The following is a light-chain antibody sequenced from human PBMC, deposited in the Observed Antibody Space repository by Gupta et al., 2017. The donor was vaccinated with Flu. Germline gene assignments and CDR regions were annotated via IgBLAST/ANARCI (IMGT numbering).Light chain of an antibody. CDR2: GNN. J-gene: IGLJ3*02. Sequence: QSLLMLPPSVSGAPGLRVIIYCTWDDSNIAADHDVHWYQQFPESAPKLLIFGNNNRPSGGPERFSGARSDTSASLAITGLRPEDEADYYCQSYDAFLSAGVFGGGTKLTVL. V-gene: IGLV1-40*01. CDR1: DSNIAADHD. CDR3: QSYDAFLSAGV.